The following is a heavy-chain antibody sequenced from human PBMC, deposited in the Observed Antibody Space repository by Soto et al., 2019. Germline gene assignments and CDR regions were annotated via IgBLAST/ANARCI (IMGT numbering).Heavy chain of an antibody. CDR2: IYYSGST. Sequence: QVQLQVSGPGLVKPSETLSLTCTVSGGSISSYYWSWIRQPPGKGLEWIGYIYYSGSTNYNPSLKSRVTKSVDTSRNQFSLKLSSVTAADTAVYYCARWYGGSLDYWGQGTLVTVSS. J-gene: IGHJ4*02. D-gene: IGHD4-17*01. CDR1: GGSISSYY. CDR3: ARWYGGSLDY. V-gene: IGHV4-59*01.